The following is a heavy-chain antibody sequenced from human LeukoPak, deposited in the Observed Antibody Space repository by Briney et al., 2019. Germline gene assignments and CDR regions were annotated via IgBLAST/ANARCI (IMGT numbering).Heavy chain of an antibody. D-gene: IGHD6-13*01. Sequence: ASVKVSCKASGYTFTSYGISWLRQAPGQGLEWMGWISAYNGNTNYAQKLQGRVTMTTDTSTSTAYMELRSLRSDDTAVYYCARDKEQPNENWFDPWGQGTLVTVSS. CDR1: GYTFTSYG. J-gene: IGHJ5*02. CDR3: ARDKEQPNENWFDP. V-gene: IGHV1-18*01. CDR2: ISAYNGNT.